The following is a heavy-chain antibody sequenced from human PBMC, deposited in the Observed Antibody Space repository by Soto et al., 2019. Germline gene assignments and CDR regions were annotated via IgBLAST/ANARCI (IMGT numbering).Heavy chain of an antibody. J-gene: IGHJ4*02. V-gene: IGHV4-39*01. CDR3: ARHRGPTGPNY. D-gene: IGHD3-10*01. CDR1: GDSITSNSH. CDR2: IYHSGNT. Sequence: QLQLQESGPGLVKPSETLSLTCTVSGDSITSNSHWGWIRQPPGKGLEWIGSIYHSGNTYHNPSLKSRVTISVDTSKNHLSLNLRSVTAADTAVYYCARHRGPTGPNYWGQGTLVTVSS.